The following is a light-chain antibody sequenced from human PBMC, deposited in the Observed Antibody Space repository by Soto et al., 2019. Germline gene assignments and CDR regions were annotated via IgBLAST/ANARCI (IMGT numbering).Light chain of an antibody. J-gene: IGLJ1*01. Sequence: QSALTQPPSVYGSPGQSVTISCTGTSSDVGSYNRVSWYQQPPGTAPKLMIYEVSNRPSGVPDRFSGSKSGNTASLTISGLKAEDEAVYYCSSYTSSSSYVFGTGTKVTVL. CDR1: SSDVGSYNR. CDR3: SSYTSSSSYV. CDR2: EVS. V-gene: IGLV2-18*02.